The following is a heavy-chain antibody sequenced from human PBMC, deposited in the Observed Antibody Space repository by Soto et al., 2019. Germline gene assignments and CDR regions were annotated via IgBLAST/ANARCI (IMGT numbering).Heavy chain of an antibody. V-gene: IGHV1-18*01. Sequence: GSVKVSCKTSGYTFTAYDIYWVRQAPGQGLEWMGWIRAYNGDTNYAQKFQTRVTMTTDKSTDTAYMDLRSLTSDDTAIYYCAPAGAAPYYYYGLDVWGQGTTVTVSS. CDR2: IRAYNGDT. D-gene: IGHD3-10*01. CDR3: APAGAAPYYYYGLDV. CDR1: GYTFTAYD. J-gene: IGHJ6*02.